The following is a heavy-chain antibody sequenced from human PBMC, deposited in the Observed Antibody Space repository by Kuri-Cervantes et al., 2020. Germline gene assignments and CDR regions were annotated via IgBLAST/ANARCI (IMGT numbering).Heavy chain of an antibody. V-gene: IGHV1-69*05. J-gene: IGHJ5*02. CDR1: GYTFTYRY. Sequence: SVKVSCKASGYTFTYRYLHWVRQAPGQGLEWMGGIIPILDTPKYAQKFQGRVTITTDESTSTAYMELSRLTSEDTAVYCCARDQGSIGYSQWFDPWGQGTLVTVSS. D-gene: IGHD3-22*01. CDR3: ARDQGSIGYSQWFDP. CDR2: IIPILDTP.